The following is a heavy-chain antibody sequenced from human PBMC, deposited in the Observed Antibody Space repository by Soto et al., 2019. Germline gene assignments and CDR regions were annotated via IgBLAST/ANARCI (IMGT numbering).Heavy chain of an antibody. Sequence: PSETLSLTCAVYGGSFSGYYLSWIRQPPGKGLEWIGEINHSGSTNYNPSLKSRVTISVDTSKNQFSLKLSSVTAADTAVYYCAREFCRGGSCPPGGYYYYYGMDVWGQGTTVTVSS. CDR2: INHSGST. D-gene: IGHD2-15*01. CDR1: GGSFSGYY. V-gene: IGHV4-34*01. J-gene: IGHJ6*02. CDR3: AREFCRGGSCPPGGYYYYYGMDV.